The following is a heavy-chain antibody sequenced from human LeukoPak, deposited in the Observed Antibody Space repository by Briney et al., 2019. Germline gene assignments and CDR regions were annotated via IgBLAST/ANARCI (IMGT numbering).Heavy chain of an antibody. CDR1: GFTFSTYW. CDR3: VVRGVVKPY. V-gene: IGHV3-7*01. Sequence: GGSLRLSCEASGFTFSTYWMSWVRQAPGKGLEWVANIKPDGSERYYVDSVKGRFTISRDNAKSSLYLQMNSPRAEDTAVYYCVVRGVVKPYWGQGTLVTVSS. CDR2: IKPDGSER. D-gene: IGHD3-10*01. J-gene: IGHJ4*02.